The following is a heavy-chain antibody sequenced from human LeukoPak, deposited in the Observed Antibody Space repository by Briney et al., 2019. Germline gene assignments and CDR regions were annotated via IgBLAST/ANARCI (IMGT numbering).Heavy chain of an antibody. D-gene: IGHD3-3*01. V-gene: IGHV3-9*01. CDR3: AKDLTRFLEWLPHYYMDV. J-gene: IGHJ6*03. Sequence: PGGSLRLSCVASGFTFDDHAMHWVRQAPGKGLEWVSGISWNSNNKAYVDSVRGRFTISRDNSKNTLYLQMNSLRAEDTAVYYCAKDLTRFLEWLPHYYMDVWGKGTTVTVSS. CDR2: ISWNSNNK. CDR1: GFTFDDHA.